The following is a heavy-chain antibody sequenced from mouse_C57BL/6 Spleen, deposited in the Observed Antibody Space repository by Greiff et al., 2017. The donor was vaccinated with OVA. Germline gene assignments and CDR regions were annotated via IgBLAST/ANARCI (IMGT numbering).Heavy chain of an antibody. Sequence: EVMLVESGGGLVQPKGSLKLSCAASGFTFNTYAMHWVRQAPGKGLEWVARIRSKSSNYATYYADSVKDRFTISRDDSQSMVYLQMNNLKTEDTAVYYCVTGTSGAWFAYWGQGTLVTVSA. J-gene: IGHJ3*01. V-gene: IGHV10-3*01. D-gene: IGHD4-1*01. CDR3: VTGTSGAWFAY. CDR2: IRSKSSNYAT. CDR1: GFTFNTYA.